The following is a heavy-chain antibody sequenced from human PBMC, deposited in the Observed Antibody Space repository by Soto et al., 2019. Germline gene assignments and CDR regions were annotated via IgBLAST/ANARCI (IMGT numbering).Heavy chain of an antibody. V-gene: IGHV3-23*01. CDR3: AKDHEAVATENFDY. J-gene: IGHJ4*02. CDR2: ISGSGGST. Sequence: SYAASWFTFIGLGGRRIIQKKGKGLEWVSAISGSGGSTYYADSVKGRFTISRDNSKNTLYLQMNSLRAEDTAVYYCAKDHEAVATENFDYWGQGTLVTVSS. D-gene: IGHD6-19*01. CDR1: WFTFIGLG.